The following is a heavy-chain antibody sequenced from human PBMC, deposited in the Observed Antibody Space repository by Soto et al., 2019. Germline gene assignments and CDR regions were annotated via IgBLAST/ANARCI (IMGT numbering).Heavy chain of an antibody. CDR2: IDKVGTDS. CDR1: EFTFSGRS. Sequence: EVQLVESGGGLVQPGGSLRLSCAASEFTFSGRSVHWVRQAPGKGLVWVSGIDKVGTDSTYADSVKGRFTISRDNSKNTLSLEMNSLRAEDTATYYCVKFRGRAYPYYYMDVWGKGTTVTVSS. D-gene: IGHD3-10*01. J-gene: IGHJ6*03. V-gene: IGHV3-74*01. CDR3: VKFRGRAYPYYYMDV.